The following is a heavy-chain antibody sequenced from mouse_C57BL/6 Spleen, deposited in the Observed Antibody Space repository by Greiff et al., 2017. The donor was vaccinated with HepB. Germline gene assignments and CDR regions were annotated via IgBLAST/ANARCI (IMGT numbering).Heavy chain of an antibody. Sequence: QVHVKQPGAELVKPGASVKLSCKASGYTFTSYWMHWVKQRPGQGLEWIGMIHPNSGSTNYNEKFKSKATLTVDKSSSTAYMQLSSLTSEDSAVYYCASWDYSNLDYWGQGTTLTVSS. D-gene: IGHD2-5*01. CDR1: GYTFTSYW. V-gene: IGHV1-64*01. CDR3: ASWDYSNLDY. CDR2: IHPNSGST. J-gene: IGHJ2*01.